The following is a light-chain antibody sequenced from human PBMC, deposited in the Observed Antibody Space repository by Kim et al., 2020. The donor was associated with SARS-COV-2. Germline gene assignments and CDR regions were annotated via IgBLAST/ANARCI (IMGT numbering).Light chain of an antibody. CDR1: SSDVGGYNY. CDR2: DVS. CDR3: SSYTSSSTLV. V-gene: IGLV2-14*03. Sequence: QPASVSGSPGQSITISCTGTSSDVGGYNYVSWYQQHPGKAPKLMIYDVSNRPSGVSNRFSGSKSGNTASLTISGLQAEDEADYYCSSYTSSSTLVFGGGTKLTVL. J-gene: IGLJ3*02.